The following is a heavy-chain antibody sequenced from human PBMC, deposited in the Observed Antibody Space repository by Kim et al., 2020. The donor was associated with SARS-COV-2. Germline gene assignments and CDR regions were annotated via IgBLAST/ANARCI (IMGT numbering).Heavy chain of an antibody. J-gene: IGHJ4*02. V-gene: IGHV3-11*01. CDR1: GFSFSDYY. CDR3: VREPSY. CDR2: INSDGTSI. Sequence: GGSLRLSCAASGFSFSDYYMSWIRQAPGKGLEWVAYINSDGTSIKYADSVNGRFTISRDNAKKSLSLQMNSLTPEDTAVYYCVREPSYWGQGTLVTVSS.